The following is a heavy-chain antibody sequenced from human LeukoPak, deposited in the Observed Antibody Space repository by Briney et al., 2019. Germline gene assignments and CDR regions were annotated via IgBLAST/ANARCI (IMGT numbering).Heavy chain of an antibody. CDR2: IYYSGST. CDR1: GGSISSGGYY. J-gene: IGHJ2*01. D-gene: IGHD2-21*02. CDR3: ARIYCSAYWYFDL. V-gene: IGHV4-31*03. Sequence: SETLSLTCTVSGGSISSGGYYWSWIRQHPGKGLEWIGYIYYSGSTYYNPSLKSRVTISVDTSKNQFSLKLSSVTAADTAVYYCARIYCSAYWYFDLWGRGTLVTVSS.